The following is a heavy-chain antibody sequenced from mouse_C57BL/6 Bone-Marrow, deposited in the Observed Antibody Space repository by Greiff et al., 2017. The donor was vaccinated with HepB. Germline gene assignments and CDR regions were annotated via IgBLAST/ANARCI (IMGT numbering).Heavy chain of an antibody. CDR1: GYTFTSYG. V-gene: IGHV1-81*01. CDR2: IYPRSGNT. D-gene: IGHD2-3*01. Sequence: VQLQQSGAELARPGASVKLSCKASGYTFTSYGISWVKQRTGQGLEWIGDIYPRSGNTYYNEKFKGKATLTADKSSSTAYMELRSLTSEDSAVYFCADGYYPWFAYWGQGTLVTVSA. CDR3: ADGYYPWFAY. J-gene: IGHJ3*01.